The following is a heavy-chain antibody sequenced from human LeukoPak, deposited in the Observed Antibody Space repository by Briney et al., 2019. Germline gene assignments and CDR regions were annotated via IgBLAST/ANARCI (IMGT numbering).Heavy chain of an antibody. Sequence: PSETLSLTCAVYGGSFSGYYWSWIRQPPGKGLEWIGEINHSGSTNYNPSLKSRVTISVDTSKNQFSLKLSSVTAADTAVYYCARVGYFDWLLFDYWGQGTLVTVSS. CDR1: GGSFSGYY. V-gene: IGHV4-34*01. CDR2: INHSGST. D-gene: IGHD3-9*01. CDR3: ARVGYFDWLLFDY. J-gene: IGHJ4*02.